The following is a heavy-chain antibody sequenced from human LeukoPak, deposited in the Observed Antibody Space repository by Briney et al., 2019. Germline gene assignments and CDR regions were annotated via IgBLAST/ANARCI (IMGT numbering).Heavy chain of an antibody. CDR2: INPNSGGT. V-gene: IGHV1-2*04. CDR1: GYTFTGYY. Sequence: VASVKVSCKASGYTFTGYYTHWVRQAPGQGLEWMGWINPNSGGTNYAQKFQGWVTMTRDTSISTAYMELSRLRSDDTAVYYCARENGSGSYEFDYWGQGTLVTVSS. CDR3: ARENGSGSYEFDY. J-gene: IGHJ4*02. D-gene: IGHD3-10*01.